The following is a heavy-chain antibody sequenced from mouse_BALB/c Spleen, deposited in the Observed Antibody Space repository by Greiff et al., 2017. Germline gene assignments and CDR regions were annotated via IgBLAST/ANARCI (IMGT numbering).Heavy chain of an antibody. V-gene: IGHV10S3*01. J-gene: IGHJ4*01. CDR3: VRVLYYGNLYYAMDY. CDR1: GFTFNTNA. D-gene: IGHD2-1*01. Sequence: EVKLVETGGGLVQPKGSLKLSCAASGFTFNTNAMNWVRQAPGKGLEWVARIRSKSNNYATYYADSVKDRFTISRDDSQSMLYLQMNNLKTEDTAMYYCVRVLYYGNLYYAMDYWGQGTSVTVSS. CDR2: IRSKSNNYAT.